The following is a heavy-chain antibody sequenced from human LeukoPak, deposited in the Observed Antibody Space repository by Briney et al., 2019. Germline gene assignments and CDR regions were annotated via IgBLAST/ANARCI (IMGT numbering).Heavy chain of an antibody. Sequence: GGSLRLSCAASGFSFSNYAINWVRQAPGKGLEWVSGVRVGGETHYADSVKGRFIISRDNSENTLYLQMSGLRAEDTAVYHCAKGTGDTGYYFDYWGQGTLVTVSS. CDR2: VRVGGET. D-gene: IGHD7-27*01. V-gene: IGHV3-23*01. CDR3: AKGTGDTGYYFDY. J-gene: IGHJ4*02. CDR1: GFSFSNYA.